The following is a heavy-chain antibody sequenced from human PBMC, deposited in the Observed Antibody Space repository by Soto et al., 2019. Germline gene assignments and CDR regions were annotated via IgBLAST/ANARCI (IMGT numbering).Heavy chain of an antibody. CDR1: GFTFSSYG. D-gene: IGHD3-16*01. CDR3: ARGAPGFRDDYILNAFDI. Sequence: GGSLRLSCAASGFTFSSYGMHWVRQAPGKGLEWVAVIWYDGSNKYYADSVKGRFTISRDNSKNTLYLQMNSLRAEDTAVYYCARGAPGFRDDYILNAFDIWGQGTMVTVSS. J-gene: IGHJ3*02. V-gene: IGHV3-33*01. CDR2: IWYDGSNK.